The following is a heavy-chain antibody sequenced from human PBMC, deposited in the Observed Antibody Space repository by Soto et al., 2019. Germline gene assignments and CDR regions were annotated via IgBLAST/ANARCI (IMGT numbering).Heavy chain of an antibody. D-gene: IGHD3-10*01. Sequence: SETLSLTCTVSGGSISSYYWSWIRQPPGKGLEWIGYIYYSGSTNYNPSLKSRVTISVDTSKNQFSLKLSSVTAADTAVYYCARVLWFGELGDAFDIWGQGTMVTVSS. J-gene: IGHJ3*02. CDR2: IYYSGST. CDR1: GGSISSYY. CDR3: ARVLWFGELGDAFDI. V-gene: IGHV4-59*12.